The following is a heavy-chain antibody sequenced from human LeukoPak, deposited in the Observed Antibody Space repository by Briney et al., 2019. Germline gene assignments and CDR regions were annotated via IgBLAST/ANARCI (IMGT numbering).Heavy chain of an antibody. V-gene: IGHV3-7*04. CDR2: IKEDGSDI. Sequence: PGGSLRLSCGASGFTFSNYWMTWVRQAPGKGLEWVASIKEDGSDIYYVDSVKGRFTISRDNTRSSLFLQMSTLRGNDTAVYYCARDQWRLFDYWGQGTLVTVSS. CDR1: GFTFSNYW. D-gene: IGHD2-21*02. J-gene: IGHJ4*02. CDR3: ARDQWRLFDY.